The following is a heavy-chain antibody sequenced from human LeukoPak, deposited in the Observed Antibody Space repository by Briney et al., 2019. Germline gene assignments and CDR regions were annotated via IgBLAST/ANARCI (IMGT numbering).Heavy chain of an antibody. V-gene: IGHV4-34*09. D-gene: IGHD3-10*01. Sequence: SETLSLTCAVYGGSFSGYYWSWIRQPPGKGLEWIGEINHSGSTYYNPSLKSRVTISVDTSKNQFSLKLSSVTAADTAVYYCARDEAGVTRRTFDIWGQGTMVTVSS. CDR3: ARDEAGVTRRTFDI. J-gene: IGHJ3*02. CDR2: INHSGST. CDR1: GGSFSGYY.